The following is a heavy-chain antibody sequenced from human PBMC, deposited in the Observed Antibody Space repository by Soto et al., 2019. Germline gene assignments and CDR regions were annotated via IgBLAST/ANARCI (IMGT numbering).Heavy chain of an antibody. CDR3: ARLGPEGFDY. V-gene: IGHV4-59*04. Sequence: SETLSLTCSFSCGSFIGYYWNWIRQSPGKGLEWIGYIYYSGSTYYNPSLKSRVTISVDTSKNQFSLKLSSVTAADTAVYYCARLGPEGFDYWGQGTLVTVSS. J-gene: IGHJ4*02. CDR1: CGSFIGYY. CDR2: IYYSGST.